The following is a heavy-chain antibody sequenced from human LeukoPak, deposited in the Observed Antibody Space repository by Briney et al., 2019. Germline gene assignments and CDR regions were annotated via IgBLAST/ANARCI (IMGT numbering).Heavy chain of an antibody. V-gene: IGHV4-30-4*01. CDR1: GGSISSGDYY. D-gene: IGHD2-21*02. Sequence: SQTLSLTCTVSGGSISSGDYYWSWIRQPPGKGLEWIGYIYYSGSTYYNPSLKSRVTISVDTSKNQFSLKLSSVTAADTAVYYCARDIVVVTATVYYYYGMDVWGQGTTVTVSS. CDR2: IYYSGST. CDR3: ARDIVVVTATVYYYYGMDV. J-gene: IGHJ6*02.